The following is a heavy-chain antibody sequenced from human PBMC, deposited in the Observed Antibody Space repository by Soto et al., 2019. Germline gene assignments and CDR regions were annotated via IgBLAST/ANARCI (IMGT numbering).Heavy chain of an antibody. CDR2: IIHIVGTE. CDR1: GATFSSYA. J-gene: IGHJ5*02. V-gene: IGHV1-69*13. D-gene: IGHD3-10*01. CDR3: ARGPDGSGSYSLGS. Sequence: GASVKVSCNASGATFSSYAISWVRQAPGQGLEWMGGIIHIVGTENYEQKFQGRVTITAAEFTSTAYMELNSLRSEDTAVYYCARGPDGSGSYSLGSWGQRPLVTVSS.